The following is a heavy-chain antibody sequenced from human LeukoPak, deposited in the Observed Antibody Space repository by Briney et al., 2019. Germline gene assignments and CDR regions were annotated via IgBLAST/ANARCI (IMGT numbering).Heavy chain of an antibody. CDR3: GSGYYDSSGGGTIGAFDI. J-gene: IGHJ3*02. V-gene: IGHV1-69*04. CDR2: LIPILAIA. D-gene: IGHD3-22*01. CDR1: GGTFSSYA. Sequence: SVKVSCKASGGTFSSYAISWVRQAPGQGLEWMGRLIPILAIANYAQKFQGRVTITADKSTSTAYMELSSLRSEDTAVYYCGSGYYDSSGGGTIGAFDIWGQGTMVTVSS.